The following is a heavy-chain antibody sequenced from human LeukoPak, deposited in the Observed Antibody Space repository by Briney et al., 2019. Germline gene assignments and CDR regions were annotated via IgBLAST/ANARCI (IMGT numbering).Heavy chain of an antibody. Sequence: PGGSLRLSCAASGFTFSSYNMNWVRQAPGKGLEWVSSTSTGSTYIYYADSVKGRFTISRDNTKNSLYLQMNSLRAEDTAVYYCTREGVDVFDIWGQGTMVTVSS. J-gene: IGHJ3*02. CDR1: GFTFSSYN. D-gene: IGHD3-10*01. CDR3: TREGVDVFDI. V-gene: IGHV3-21*01. CDR2: TSTGSTYI.